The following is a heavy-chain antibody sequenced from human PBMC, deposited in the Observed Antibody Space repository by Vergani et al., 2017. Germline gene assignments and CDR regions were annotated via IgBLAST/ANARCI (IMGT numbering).Heavy chain of an antibody. V-gene: IGHV4-34*01. J-gene: IGHJ4*02. Sequence: QVQLQQWGAGLLKPSETLSLTCAVYGGSFNGYYWDWIRQPPGKGLEWIGSIYRTGRTHFNPSLKSRVTNSVDTSNNHFSLRLNSLTAADTAVYYCARRSGIVYDIFSGTQYFFDFWGQGTLVTVSS. CDR2: IYRTGRT. CDR1: GGSFNGYY. D-gene: IGHD3-9*01. CDR3: ARRSGIVYDIFSGTQYFFDF.